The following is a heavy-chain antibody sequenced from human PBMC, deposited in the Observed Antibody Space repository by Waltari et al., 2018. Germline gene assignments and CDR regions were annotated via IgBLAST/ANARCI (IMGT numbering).Heavy chain of an antibody. J-gene: IGHJ6*02. V-gene: IGHV3-33*01. Sequence: QVQLVESGGGVVQPGRSLRLSCAASGFTFSSYGMHWVRQAAGQGRGWVAVIWYDGSNKYYADSVKGRFTISRDNSKNTLYLQMNSLRAEDTAVYYCARELWFGETRSYYYGMDVWGQGTTVTVSS. CDR3: ARELWFGETRSYYYGMDV. CDR1: GFTFSSYG. D-gene: IGHD3-10*01. CDR2: IWYDGSNK.